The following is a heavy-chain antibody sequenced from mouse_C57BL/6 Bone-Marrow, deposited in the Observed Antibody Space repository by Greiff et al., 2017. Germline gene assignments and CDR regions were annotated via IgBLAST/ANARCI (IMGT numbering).Heavy chain of an antibody. Sequence: EVQLVESGPGLAKPSQTLSLTCSVTGYSITSDYWNWIRQFPGNKLEYIGYISYSGSTYYNPSLKSRISITRDTTKNQYYLQLNSVTTEDTATYYCARYGDGNLDYWGQGTTLTVSS. CDR3: ARYGDGNLDY. V-gene: IGHV3-8*01. D-gene: IGHD2-1*01. CDR2: ISYSGST. J-gene: IGHJ2*01. CDR1: GYSITSDY.